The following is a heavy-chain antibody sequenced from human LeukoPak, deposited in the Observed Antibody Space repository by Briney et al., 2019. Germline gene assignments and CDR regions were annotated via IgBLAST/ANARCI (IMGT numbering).Heavy chain of an antibody. J-gene: IGHJ5*02. Sequence: PGGSLRLSCAASGFTFGSYWMNWVRQAPGKGLEWLAIIKQDGSEKHYKGSVEGRFTISRDNAKNSLHLQMNSLRAEDTAVYYCAGDSGYLITSWGQGTLVTVSS. D-gene: IGHD3-9*01. CDR2: IKQDGSEK. V-gene: IGHV3-7*01. CDR3: AGDSGYLITS. CDR1: GFTFGSYW.